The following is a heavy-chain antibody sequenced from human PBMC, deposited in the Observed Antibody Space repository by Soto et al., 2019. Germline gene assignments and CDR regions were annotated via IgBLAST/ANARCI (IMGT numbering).Heavy chain of an antibody. CDR2: LSGSGSTT. V-gene: IGHV3-23*01. CDR3: AKASKGYTGYALDY. D-gene: IGHD5-12*01. CDR1: GFSFGGYG. J-gene: IGHJ4*02. Sequence: EVQLLESGGALVQPGGSLRLSCAASGFSFGGYGMSWVRQAPGKGLEWVSALSGSGSTTYYADSVRGRFIVSGDNSRDTLFLQMNSLRAEDTAVYFCAKASKGYTGYALDYWGQANVVTVSP.